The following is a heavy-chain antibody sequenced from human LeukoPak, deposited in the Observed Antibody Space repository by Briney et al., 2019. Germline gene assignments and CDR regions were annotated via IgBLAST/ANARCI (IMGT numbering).Heavy chain of an antibody. Sequence: SETLSLTCTVSGGSISSYYWTWIRQPAGKGLEWIGRFYTSGSTNYNPSLKSRVTMSVDTSKNQFSLKVTSVTAADTAVYYCARRGGSPLGAFDIWGQGTMVTVSS. CDR2: FYTSGST. D-gene: IGHD1-26*01. J-gene: IGHJ3*02. CDR3: ARRGGSPLGAFDI. CDR1: GGSISSYY. V-gene: IGHV4-4*07.